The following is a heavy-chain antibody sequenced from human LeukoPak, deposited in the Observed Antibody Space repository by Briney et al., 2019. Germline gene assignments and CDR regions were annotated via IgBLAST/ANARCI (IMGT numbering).Heavy chain of an antibody. CDR1: GYTFTGYY. CDR3: ARRYLDSSSWYRSPNWFDP. V-gene: IGHV1-2*02. J-gene: IGHJ5*02. CDR2: INPNSGGT. D-gene: IGHD6-13*01. Sequence: ASVKVSCKASGYTFTGYYMHWVRQAPGQGLEWMGWINPNSGGTNYAQKFQGRVTMTRDTSISTAYMELSRLRSDDTAVYYCARRYLDSSSWYRSPNWFDPWAREPWSPSPQ.